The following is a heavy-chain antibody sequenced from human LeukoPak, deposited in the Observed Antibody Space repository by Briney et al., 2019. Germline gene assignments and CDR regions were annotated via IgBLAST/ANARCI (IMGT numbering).Heavy chain of an antibody. CDR1: GFTFSSYA. D-gene: IGHD2-2*01. CDR2: ITASGGST. J-gene: IGHJ5*02. CDR3: ARSNIVVVPANWFDP. Sequence: GGSLRLSCAASGFTFSSYAMSWVRQAPGKGLEWVSAITASGGSTYYADSVKGRFTISRDNAKNSLYLQMNSLRAEDTAVYYCARSNIVVVPANWFDPWGQGTLVTVSS. V-gene: IGHV3-23*01.